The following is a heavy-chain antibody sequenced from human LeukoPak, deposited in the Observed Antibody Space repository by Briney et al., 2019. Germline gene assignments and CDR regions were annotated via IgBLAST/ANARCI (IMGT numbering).Heavy chain of an antibody. V-gene: IGHV3-23*01. CDR2: IWGSGSNT. Sequence: GGSLRLSCAASGFTFSTYVMSWVRQAPGRGLEWVPGIWGSGSNTYYANSVKGRFTISRDNSKHTLYLQMNTLRAEDTAVYYCARGFSSGWGLDFWGQGTLVTVSS. CDR1: GFTFSTYV. J-gene: IGHJ4*02. D-gene: IGHD6-19*01. CDR3: ARGFSSGWGLDF.